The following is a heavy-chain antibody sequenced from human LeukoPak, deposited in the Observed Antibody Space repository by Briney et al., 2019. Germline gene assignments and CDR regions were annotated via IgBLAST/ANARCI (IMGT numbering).Heavy chain of an antibody. D-gene: IGHD3-9*01. CDR3: ARVNSPYYNILTGYFY. J-gene: IGHJ4*02. CDR1: VYTFTSFG. CDR2: RSASNGNT. V-gene: IGHV1-18*01. Sequence: GASVKVSCKASVYTFTSFGITWVRQAPGQGLEWVGWRSASNGNTKYAQKFQGRVAMTTDTSTSTAYMELSSLRSDDTAVYYCARVNSPYYNILTGYFYWGQGTLVTVSS.